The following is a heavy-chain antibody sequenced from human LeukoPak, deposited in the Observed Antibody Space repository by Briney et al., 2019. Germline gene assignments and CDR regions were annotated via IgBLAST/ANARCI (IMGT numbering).Heavy chain of an antibody. J-gene: IGHJ4*02. V-gene: IGHV3-48*03. Sequence: GGSLRLSCAASGFTFRSYEMNWVRQAPGKGLEWLSYITSSGTTIYYADSVKGRFTISRDNAKNSLYLQMNSLRAEDTAVYYCARGIEVYRPRFEYWGQGTPVTVSS. CDR3: ARGIEVYRPRFEY. CDR2: ITSSGTTI. CDR1: GFTFRSYE. D-gene: IGHD4-11*01.